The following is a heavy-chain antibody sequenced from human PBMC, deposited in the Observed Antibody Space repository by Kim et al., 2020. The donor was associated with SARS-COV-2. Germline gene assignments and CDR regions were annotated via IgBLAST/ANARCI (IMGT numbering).Heavy chain of an antibody. D-gene: IGHD2-15*01. V-gene: IGHV4-39*07. J-gene: IGHJ5*02. CDR3: ATEGGRGNWFDP. CDR2: T. Sequence: THYTASLESRVTLSVDTSKNQFSLHLSSVTAADTAVYYCATEGGRGNWFDPWGQGTLVTVSS.